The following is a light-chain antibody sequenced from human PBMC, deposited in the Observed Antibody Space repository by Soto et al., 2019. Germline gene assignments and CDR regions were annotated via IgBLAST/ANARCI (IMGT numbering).Light chain of an antibody. V-gene: IGKV1-5*03. Sequence: DIQMTQSPSTLSASVEDRVTITWRASQSISNWLAWYQQKPGKAPKVLIYKASILESGVPSRFSGSESGTEFTLTISSLQPDDFATYYCQQYNNYSWTFGQGTKVEIK. CDR3: QQYNNYSWT. CDR2: KAS. CDR1: QSISNW. J-gene: IGKJ1*01.